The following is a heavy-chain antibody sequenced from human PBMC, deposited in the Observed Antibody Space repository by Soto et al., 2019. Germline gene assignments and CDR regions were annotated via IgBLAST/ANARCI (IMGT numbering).Heavy chain of an antibody. CDR2: IYYSGST. D-gene: IGHD2-21*02. CDR1: GGSISSSSYY. J-gene: IGHJ4*02. V-gene: IGHV4-39*01. Sequence: SETLSLTCTVSGGSISSSSYYWGWIRQPPGKGLEWIGSIYYSGSTYYNPSLKSRVTISVDTSKNQFSLKLSSVTAADTAVYYCARYEAYCGGDCYGRYYFDYWGQGTLVTVSS. CDR3: ARYEAYCGGDCYGRYYFDY.